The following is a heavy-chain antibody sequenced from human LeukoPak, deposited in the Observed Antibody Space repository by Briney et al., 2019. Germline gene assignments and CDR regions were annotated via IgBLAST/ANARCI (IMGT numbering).Heavy chain of an antibody. CDR2: INHSGST. Sequence: SETLSLTCAVYGGSFSGYYWSWIRQPPGKGLEWIGEINHSGSTNYNPSLKSRVTISVDTSKNQFSLKLSSVTAADTAVYYCARGYYGSGSYYQAFDYWGQGTLVTVSS. J-gene: IGHJ4*02. D-gene: IGHD3-10*01. CDR3: ARGYYGSGSYYQAFDY. V-gene: IGHV4-34*01. CDR1: GGSFSGYY.